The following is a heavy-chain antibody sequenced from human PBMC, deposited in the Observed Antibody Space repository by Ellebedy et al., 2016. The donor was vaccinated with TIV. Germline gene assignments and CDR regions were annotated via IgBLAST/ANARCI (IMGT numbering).Heavy chain of an antibody. V-gene: IGHV3-33*01. CDR1: GFTFSSYG. J-gene: IGHJ6*02. CDR2: IWYDGSNK. Sequence: GESLKISCAASGFTFSSYGVHWVRQAPGKGLEWVAVIWYDGSNKYYADSVKGRFTISRDNSKNTLYLQMHSLRAEDTAVYYCARDQLGSGSRRYYYYGMDVWGQGTTVTVSS. D-gene: IGHD3-10*01. CDR3: ARDQLGSGSRRYYYYGMDV.